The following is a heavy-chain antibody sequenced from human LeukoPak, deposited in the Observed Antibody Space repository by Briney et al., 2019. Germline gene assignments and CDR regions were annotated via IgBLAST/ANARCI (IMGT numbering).Heavy chain of an antibody. CDR3: ATEGYDSSGYYRDAFDI. V-gene: IGHV4-31*03. Sequence: SQTLSLTCTVSGGSISSGGYYWSWIRQHPGKGLEWIGYIYYSGSTCYNPSLKSRVTISVDTSKNQFSLKLSSVTAADTAVYYCATEGYDSSGYYRDAFDIWGQGTMVTVSS. J-gene: IGHJ3*02. D-gene: IGHD3-22*01. CDR2: IYYSGST. CDR1: GGSISSGGYY.